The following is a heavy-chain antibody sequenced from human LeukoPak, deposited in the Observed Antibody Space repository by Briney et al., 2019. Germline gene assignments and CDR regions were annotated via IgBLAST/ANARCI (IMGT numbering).Heavy chain of an antibody. CDR2: ITASGGNT. CDR1: GFTFSSYA. CDR3: VRVDSSYYLRY. Sequence: GGSLRLSCAASGFTFSSYAMGWVRQAPGKGLEWVSAITASGGNTYYADSVKGRFTISRDNSKNTLYLQVNSLRAEDTAVYYCVRVDSSYYLRYWGQGTLVTVSS. V-gene: IGHV3-23*01. J-gene: IGHJ4*02. D-gene: IGHD6-6*01.